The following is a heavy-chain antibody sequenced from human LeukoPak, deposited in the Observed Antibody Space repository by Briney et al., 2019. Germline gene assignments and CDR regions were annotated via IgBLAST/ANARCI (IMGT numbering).Heavy chain of an antibody. CDR1: GYTFTSYY. V-gene: IGHV1-46*01. J-gene: IGHJ4*02. CDR2: INPSGGST. D-gene: IGHD3-22*01. CDR3: ASRAGGWYDSSGYMMI. Sequence: ASVTVSCKASGYTFTSYYMHWVRQAPGQGLEWMGIINPSGGSTSYAQKFQGRVTMTRDTSTSTVYMELSSLRSEDTAVYYCASRAGGWYDSSGYMMIWGQGTLVTVSS.